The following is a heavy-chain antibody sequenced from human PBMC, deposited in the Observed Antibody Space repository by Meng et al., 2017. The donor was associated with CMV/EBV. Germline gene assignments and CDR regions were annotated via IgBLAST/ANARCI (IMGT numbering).Heavy chain of an antibody. D-gene: IGHD4-17*01. CDR2: IYPGDSDT. CDR3: ARHKSPDYGDHWLGY. J-gene: IGHJ4*02. CDR1: GYSFTSYW. V-gene: IGHV5-51*01. Sequence: GESLKISCKGSGYSFTSYWIGWVRQMPGKGLEWMGIIYPGDSDTRYSPSFQGQVTISADKSISTAYLQWSSLKASDTAMYYCARHKSPDYGDHWLGYWGQGTLVTVSS.